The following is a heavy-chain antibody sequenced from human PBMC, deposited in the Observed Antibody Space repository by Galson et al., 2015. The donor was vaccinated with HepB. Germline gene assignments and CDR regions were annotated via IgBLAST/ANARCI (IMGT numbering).Heavy chain of an antibody. V-gene: IGHV1-3*01. CDR2: INAGRGNT. J-gene: IGHJ4*02. CDR3: ARGVLLWDGPDY. Sequence: SVKVSCKASGYIFTTYAIHWVRQAPGQRLEWMGWINAGRGNTKYSQKFQGRVTITRDTSASTAYMELSSLRSEDTAVYHCARGVLLWDGPDYWGQGTLVTVSS. D-gene: IGHD3-10*01. CDR1: GYIFTTYA.